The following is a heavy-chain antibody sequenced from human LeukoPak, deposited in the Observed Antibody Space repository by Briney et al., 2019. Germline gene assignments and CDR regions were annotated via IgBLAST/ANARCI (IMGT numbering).Heavy chain of an antibody. Sequence: GGSLRLSCAASGFTVSSSYMSWVRQAPGKGLEWVSIIYSGGSTYYADSVKGRFTISRDNAKNSLYLQMNSLRAEDTAVYYCARDIYCTNGVCRDYWGQGTLVTVSS. CDR3: ARDIYCTNGVCRDY. J-gene: IGHJ4*02. CDR2: IYSGGST. V-gene: IGHV3-66*01. CDR1: GFTVSSSY. D-gene: IGHD2-8*01.